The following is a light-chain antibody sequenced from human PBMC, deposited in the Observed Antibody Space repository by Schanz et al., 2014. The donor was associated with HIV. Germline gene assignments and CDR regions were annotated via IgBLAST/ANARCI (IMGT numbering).Light chain of an antibody. V-gene: IGLV1-44*01. Sequence: QSVLTQPPSASGTPGQSVTISCSGSSSNIGSNAVHWYQHLPGTAPKLLIYINNQRPSGVPVRFSGSKSATSASLAISGLQSEDESDFFCATWDDSLDGWVFGGGTKLTVL. J-gene: IGLJ3*02. CDR2: INN. CDR1: SSNIGSNA. CDR3: ATWDDSLDGWV.